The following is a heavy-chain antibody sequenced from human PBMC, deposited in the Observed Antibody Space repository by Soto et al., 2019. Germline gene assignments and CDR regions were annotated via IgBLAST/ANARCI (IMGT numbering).Heavy chain of an antibody. D-gene: IGHD3-22*01. J-gene: IGHJ5*02. CDR1: GGSISSYY. Sequence: PSETLSLTCTVSGGSISSYYWSWIRQPAGKVLEWIGRIYTSGSTNYNPSLKSRVTMSVDTSNNQFSLKLSSVTAADTAVYYCASTTYYYDSSGYSYWFDPWGQGTLVTVSS. V-gene: IGHV4-4*07. CDR2: IYTSGST. CDR3: ASTTYYYDSSGYSYWFDP.